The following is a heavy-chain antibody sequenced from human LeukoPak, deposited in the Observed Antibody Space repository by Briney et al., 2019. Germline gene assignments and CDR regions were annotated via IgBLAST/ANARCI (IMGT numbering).Heavy chain of an antibody. CDR1: GYTYTNFA. V-gene: IGHV1-3*04. Sequence: ASVKVSCKASGYTYTNFAMHWVRQAPGQRLEWMGWISTINGNTKYSQKFQGGVTITRDTSASIAYMELSSLRSEDTAVYYCARDGAYYHDSSGYYYGAFDIWGQGTMVTVSS. D-gene: IGHD3-22*01. CDR2: ISTINGNT. J-gene: IGHJ3*02. CDR3: ARDGAYYHDSSGYYYGAFDI.